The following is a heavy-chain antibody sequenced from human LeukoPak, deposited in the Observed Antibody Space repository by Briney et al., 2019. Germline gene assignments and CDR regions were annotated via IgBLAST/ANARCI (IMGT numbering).Heavy chain of an antibody. J-gene: IGHJ3*02. CDR1: GFTVSSNY. V-gene: IGHV3-53*01. CDR2: IYSGGST. CDR3: VKVTPGSAFDI. Sequence: AGGSLRLSCAASGFTVSSNYMSWVRQAPGKGLEWVSVIYSGGSTYYADSVKGRFTISRDNSKNTLYLQMNSLRAEDTAVYYCVKVTPGSAFDIWGQGTMVTVSS. D-gene: IGHD3-10*01.